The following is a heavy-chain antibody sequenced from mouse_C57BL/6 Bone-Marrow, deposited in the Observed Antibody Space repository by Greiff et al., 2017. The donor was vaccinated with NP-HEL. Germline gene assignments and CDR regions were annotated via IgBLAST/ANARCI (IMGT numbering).Heavy chain of an antibody. CDR3: ARDDGYYGFAWFAY. J-gene: IGHJ3*01. V-gene: IGHV1-82*01. CDR2: IYPGDGDT. D-gene: IGHD2-3*01. CDR1: GYAFSSSW. Sequence: VQLQQSGPELVKPGASVKISCKASGYAFSSSWMNWVKQRPGKGLEWIGRIYPGDGDTNYNGKFKGKATLTADKSSSTAYMQLSSLTSEDSAVYFCARDDGYYGFAWFAYWGQGTLVTVSA.